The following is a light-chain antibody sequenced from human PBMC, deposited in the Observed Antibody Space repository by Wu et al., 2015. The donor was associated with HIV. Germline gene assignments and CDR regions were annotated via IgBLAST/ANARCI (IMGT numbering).Light chain of an antibody. J-gene: IGKJ1*01. Sequence: EIVMTQSPATLSMSPGERATLSCRASRSVSTSYLAWYQRKPGQAPRLLIYGASNRATDIPDRFSGSGSGTDFTLTISRLEPEDFAVYYCQQYVTSPWTFGQGTKVEIK. CDR2: GAS. CDR1: RSVSTSY. V-gene: IGKV3-20*01. CDR3: QQYVTSPWT.